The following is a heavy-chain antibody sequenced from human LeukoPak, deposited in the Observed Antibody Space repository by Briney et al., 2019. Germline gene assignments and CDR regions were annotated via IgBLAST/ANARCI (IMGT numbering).Heavy chain of an antibody. J-gene: IGHJ4*02. CDR3: ASFASEGVVVTHFDY. Sequence: SETLSLTCAVYGGSFSGYYWSWIRQPPGKGLEWIGEINHSGSTNYNPSLKSRVTISVDTSKNQFSLKLSSVTAADTAVYYCASFASEGVVVTHFDYWGQGTLVTVS. V-gene: IGHV4-34*01. D-gene: IGHD3-22*01. CDR2: INHSGST. CDR1: GGSFSGYY.